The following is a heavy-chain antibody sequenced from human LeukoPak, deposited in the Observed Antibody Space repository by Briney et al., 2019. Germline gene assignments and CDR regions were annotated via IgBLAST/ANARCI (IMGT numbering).Heavy chain of an antibody. J-gene: IGHJ5*02. CDR3: ARVLRFLEWTARFDP. V-gene: IGHV3-23*01. CDR1: GFTFSSYA. CDR2: ISGSGGST. Sequence: GGSLRLSCAAPGFTFSSYAMSWVRQAPGKGLEWVSAISGSGGSTYYADSVKGRFTISRDNSKNTLYLQMNSLRAEDTAVYYCARVLRFLEWTARFDPWGQGTLVTVSS. D-gene: IGHD3-3*01.